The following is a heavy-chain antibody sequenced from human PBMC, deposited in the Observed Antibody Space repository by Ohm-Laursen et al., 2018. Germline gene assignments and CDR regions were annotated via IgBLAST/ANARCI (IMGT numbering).Heavy chain of an antibody. CDR2: IHSDGLTT. V-gene: IGHV3-74*01. D-gene: IGHD2-15*01. CDR1: GFTFRSYW. Sequence: SLRLSCSASGFTFRSYWMHWVRQPPGKGLVWVSRIHSDGLTTHYADSVKGRFTISRDNAKNSLYLQMNSLRAEDTAVYYCARDYCSGGSCYHEYYYGMDVWGQGTTVTVSS. J-gene: IGHJ6*02. CDR3: ARDYCSGGSCYHEYYYGMDV.